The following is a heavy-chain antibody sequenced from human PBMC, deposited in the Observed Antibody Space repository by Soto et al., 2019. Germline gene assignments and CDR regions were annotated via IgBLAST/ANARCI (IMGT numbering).Heavy chain of an antibody. D-gene: IGHD6-19*01. CDR2: ISVDGRDT. J-gene: IGHJ4*01. CDR1: GFTLSDYW. Sequence: GGSLRLSCAASGFTLSDYWMHWVRQVPGKGLLWVSRISVDGRDTTYADSVKGRFTISRDNAKNTLYLQMDSLRAEDTAVYYCVRAPEQRPIDYWGHGILVTVPS. CDR3: VRAPEQRPIDY. V-gene: IGHV3-74*03.